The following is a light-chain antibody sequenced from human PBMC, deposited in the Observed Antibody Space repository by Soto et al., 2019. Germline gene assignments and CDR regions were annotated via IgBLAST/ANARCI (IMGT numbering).Light chain of an antibody. CDR2: KVS. CDR3: MECAHWSPT. V-gene: IGKV2-30*02. CDR1: QRLIHSDGHTY. J-gene: IGKJ1*01. Sequence: DGVMTPSPLFLPVALEQPASISCRSSQRLIHSDGHTYLHCFQQRPGQSPGRLIDKVSNRDSAVPVTFSGSESGTEFTLKIRRVEAGDVGVYYCMECAHWSPTFGHGTKVEV.